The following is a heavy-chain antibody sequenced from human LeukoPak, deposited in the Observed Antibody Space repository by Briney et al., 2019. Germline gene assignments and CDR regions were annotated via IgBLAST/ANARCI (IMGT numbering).Heavy chain of an antibody. CDR2: IWYDGSNK. J-gene: IGHJ4*02. Sequence: GGSLRLSCAASGFTFRSYGMHWVRQAPGKGLEWVAVIWYDGSNKYYADSVKGRFTISRDNSKNTLYLQMNSLRAEDTAVYYCARDGLGYCSSTSCYTFDYWGQGTLVTVSS. CDR1: GFTFRSYG. CDR3: ARDGLGYCSSTSCYTFDY. V-gene: IGHV3-33*08. D-gene: IGHD2-2*02.